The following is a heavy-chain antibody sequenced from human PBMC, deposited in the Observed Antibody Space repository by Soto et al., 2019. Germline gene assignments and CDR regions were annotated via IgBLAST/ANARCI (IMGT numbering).Heavy chain of an antibody. D-gene: IGHD6-13*01. Sequence: ASVKVSCKASGFTFTRYYMHWVRQAPGQGLEWMGIINPSGDSTTYAQKFQGRVTMSRDTSTSTVYMELSSLRSGDTSVYYCARSHSYSTSWYDYWGQGTLVTVSS. CDR3: ARSHSYSTSWYDY. J-gene: IGHJ4*02. V-gene: IGHV1-46*01. CDR2: INPSGDST. CDR1: GFTFTRYY.